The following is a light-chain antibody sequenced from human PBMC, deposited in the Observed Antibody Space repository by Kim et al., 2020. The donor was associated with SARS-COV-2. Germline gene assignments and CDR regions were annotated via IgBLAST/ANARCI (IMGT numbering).Light chain of an antibody. CDR3: QSYDSDNRWV. V-gene: IGLV6-57*03. CDR2: EYR. J-gene: IGLJ2*01. CDR1: GVVIYSKY. Sequence: TLTSSCSPTGVVIYSKYVKWSPQRPGRDPTTVIYEYRQSPYLVTTPYSGSLDSSSNSASLTISGLQADDEADYYCQSYDSDNRWVFGGGTRLTVL.